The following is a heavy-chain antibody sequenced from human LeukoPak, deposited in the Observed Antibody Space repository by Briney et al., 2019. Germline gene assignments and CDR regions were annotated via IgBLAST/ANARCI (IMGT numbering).Heavy chain of an antibody. CDR3: ARGGSGWGLIDYYYYMDV. CDR2: IKQDRSEK. CDR1: GFTFSSSW. V-gene: IGHV3-7*01. Sequence: PGGSLRLSCAASGFTFSSSWMSWVRQAPGKGLEWVANIKQDRSEKYYVDSVKGRFTISRDNAKNSLYLQMNSLRAEDTAVYYCARGGSGWGLIDYYYYMDVWGKGTTVTVSS. D-gene: IGHD6-19*01. J-gene: IGHJ6*03.